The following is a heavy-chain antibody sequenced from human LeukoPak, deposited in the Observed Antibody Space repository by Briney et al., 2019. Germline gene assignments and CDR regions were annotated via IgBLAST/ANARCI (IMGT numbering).Heavy chain of an antibody. D-gene: IGHD3-22*01. V-gene: IGHV3-23*01. CDR2: ISGSGGST. CDR1: GFTFSSYA. J-gene: IGHJ4*02. CDR3: ASKVVDNCDY. Sequence: GGSLRLSCAASGFTFSSYAMSWVRQAPGKGLEWVSAISGSGGSTYYADSVKGRFTISRDNSKNTLYLQMNSLRAEDTAIYYCASKVVDNCDYWGQGTLVTVSS.